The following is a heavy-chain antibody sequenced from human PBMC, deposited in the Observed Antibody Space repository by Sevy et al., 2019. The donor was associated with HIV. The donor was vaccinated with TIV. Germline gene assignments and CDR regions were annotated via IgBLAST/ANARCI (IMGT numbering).Heavy chain of an antibody. CDR3: AKGGGGHYDPDEIAYYFYYYNMDV. V-gene: IGHV3-23*01. J-gene: IGHJ6*03. Sequence: GGSLRLSCAVSGFSFDSYGMTWVRQAPGKGLEWVSAISGSGTRTYYADSMKGRFIISRDNSKNTLDLQMNSLRAEDTAIYYCAKGGGGHYDPDEIAYYFYYYNMDVWGKGTTVTVSS. D-gene: IGHD3-22*01. CDR1: GFSFDSYG. CDR2: ISGSGTRT.